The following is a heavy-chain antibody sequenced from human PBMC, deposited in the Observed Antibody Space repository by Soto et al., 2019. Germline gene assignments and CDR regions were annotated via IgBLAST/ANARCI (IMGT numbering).Heavy chain of an antibody. Sequence: ASVKVSCKASGYTFTSYAMHWVRQAPGQRLEWMGWINAGNGNTKYSQKFQGRVTITRDTSASTAYMELSSLRSEDTAVYYCARAGPGIAVAGTLDFDYWGQGTLVPVSS. V-gene: IGHV1-3*01. CDR1: GYTFTSYA. D-gene: IGHD6-19*01. CDR2: INAGNGNT. J-gene: IGHJ4*02. CDR3: ARAGPGIAVAGTLDFDY.